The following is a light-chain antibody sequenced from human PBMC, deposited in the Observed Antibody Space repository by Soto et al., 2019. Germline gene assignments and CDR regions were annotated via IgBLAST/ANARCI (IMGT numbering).Light chain of an antibody. CDR2: DAS. J-gene: IGKJ5*01. CDR3: QQRSNWPPIT. CDR1: QSVSSY. Sequence: EIVLTQSPATLSLSPGERATLSFRASQSVSSYLAWYQQKPGQTPRLLIYDASNRATGIPARFSGSGSGTDFTLTISSLEPEDFAVYYCQQRSNWPPITFGLGTRLEIK. V-gene: IGKV3-11*01.